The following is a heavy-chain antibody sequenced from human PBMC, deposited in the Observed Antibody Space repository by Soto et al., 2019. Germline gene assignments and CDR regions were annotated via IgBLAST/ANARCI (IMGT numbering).Heavy chain of an antibody. D-gene: IGHD3-3*01. V-gene: IGHV4-4*02. CDR1: GGSISSSNW. CDR2: IYHRGST. J-gene: IGHJ3*02. Sequence: PSSTIALTCAVSGGSISSSNWWRWVRQPPGKGLEWIGEIYHRGSTNYNPPPKSRVTISVDKSKNQFSLKLSSVTAADTAVYYCARSGTLRFLEWLLPMDAFDIWGQGTMVTVSS. CDR3: ARSGTLRFLEWLLPMDAFDI.